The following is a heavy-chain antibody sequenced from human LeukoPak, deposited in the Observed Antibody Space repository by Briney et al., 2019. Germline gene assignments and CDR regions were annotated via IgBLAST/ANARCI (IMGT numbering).Heavy chain of an antibody. J-gene: IGHJ5*02. CDR1: GGSISSGSYY. CDR3: ARDGSSSWYGWFDP. D-gene: IGHD6-13*01. CDR2: IYTSGST. Sequence: SETLSLTCTVSGGSISSGSYYWSWIRQPAGKGLEWIGRIYTSGSTNYNPSLKSRVTMSVDTSKNQFSLKLSSVTAADTAVYYCARDGSSSWYGWFDPWGQGTLVTVSS. V-gene: IGHV4-61*02.